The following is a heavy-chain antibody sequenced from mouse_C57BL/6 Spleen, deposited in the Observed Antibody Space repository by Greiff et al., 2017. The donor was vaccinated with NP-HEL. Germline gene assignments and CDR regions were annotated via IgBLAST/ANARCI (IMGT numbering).Heavy chain of an antibody. CDR1: GYTFTDYE. CDR2: IDPETGGT. V-gene: IGHV1-15*01. CDR3: TSRWDGDY. D-gene: IGHD4-1*01. Sequence: VQLQQSGAELVRPGASVTLSCKASGYTFTDYEMHWVKQTPVHGLEWIGAIDPETGGTAYNQKFKGKALLTADKSSSTAYMELRSLTSEDSAVYYCTSRWDGDYWGQGTTLTVSS. J-gene: IGHJ2*01.